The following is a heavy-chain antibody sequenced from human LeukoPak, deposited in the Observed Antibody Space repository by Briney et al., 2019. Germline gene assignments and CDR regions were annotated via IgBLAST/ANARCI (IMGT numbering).Heavy chain of an antibody. V-gene: IGHV4-39*01. CDR2: MYYSGTT. Sequence: SETLSLTCTVSGGSISSGSYYWGWIRQPPGKGLEWIASMYYSGTTFYSPSLKSRVTISVDTSKNQLSLKLGPVTAADTAVYYCARHPPRDGSAFDYWGQGTLVTVSS. CDR1: GGSISSGSYY. CDR3: ARHPPRDGSAFDY. J-gene: IGHJ4*02.